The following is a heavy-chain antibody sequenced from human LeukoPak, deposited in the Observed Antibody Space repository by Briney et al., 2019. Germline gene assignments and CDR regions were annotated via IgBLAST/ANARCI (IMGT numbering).Heavy chain of an antibody. J-gene: IGHJ4*02. D-gene: IGHD6-19*01. CDR1: GGSISGYY. Sequence: SETLSLTCTVSGGSISGYYWSWIPQPPGNGLEWIGNIYYSGSTNYNTSLKSRVTISVDAYKNQFSLKLSSMTAADTAVYYCARDHGSGWYGGNDYWGQGTLVTVSS. CDR2: IYYSGST. CDR3: ARDHGSGWYGGNDY. V-gene: IGHV4-59*01.